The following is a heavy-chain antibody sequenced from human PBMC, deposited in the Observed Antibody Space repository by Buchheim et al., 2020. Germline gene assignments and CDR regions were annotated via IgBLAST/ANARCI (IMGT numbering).Heavy chain of an antibody. J-gene: IGHJ4*02. D-gene: IGHD4-11*01. Sequence: EIQLVESGGGLVQPGGSLTLSCAASGFSFSDYGMNWVRQAPGKGLEWLSYFRGSGCNIHYADSVKGRFTISRDNAKKSLIMQMHSLRDEDTAVYYCARDSNCAFEDWGQGTL. CDR2: FRGSGCNI. CDR3: ARDSNCAFED. V-gene: IGHV3-48*02. CDR1: GFSFSDYG.